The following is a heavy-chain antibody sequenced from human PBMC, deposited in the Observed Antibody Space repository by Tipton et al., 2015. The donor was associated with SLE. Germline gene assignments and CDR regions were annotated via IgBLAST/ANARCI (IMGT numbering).Heavy chain of an antibody. Sequence: QSGPEVKKPGASVKVSCKASGYTLTSYGISWMRQAPGQGLEWMGWISDNDDNTNYPQRLQGRVTMTIDTSTSTAYMELRSLRSDDTAMYYCARDRRYYDSSGSPASWGQGTLVTVSS. V-gene: IGHV1-18*01. CDR3: ARDRRYYDSSGSPAS. CDR2: ISDNDDNT. D-gene: IGHD3-22*01. CDR1: GYTLTSYG. J-gene: IGHJ5*02.